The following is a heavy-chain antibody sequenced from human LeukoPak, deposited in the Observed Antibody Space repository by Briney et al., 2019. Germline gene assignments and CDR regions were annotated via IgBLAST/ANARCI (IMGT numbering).Heavy chain of an antibody. CDR1: GFTFSSYA. CDR2: ISGSGGST. CDR3: AKDAHYYDSSGYGSYYFDY. J-gene: IGHJ4*02. V-gene: IGHV3-23*01. Sequence: GGSLRLSCAASGFTFSSYAMSWVRQAPGKGLEWVSAISGSGGSTYYADSVKGRFTISRDNSKNTLYLQMNSLRAEDTAVYYCAKDAHYYDSSGYGSYYFDYWGQGTLVTVSS. D-gene: IGHD3-22*01.